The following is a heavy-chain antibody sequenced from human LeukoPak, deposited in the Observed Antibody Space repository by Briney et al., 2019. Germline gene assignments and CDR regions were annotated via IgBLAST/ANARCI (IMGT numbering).Heavy chain of an antibody. J-gene: IGHJ6*03. CDR1: GYTLTELS. CDR2: FDPEDGET. CDR3: AGATLTYSSSHYYYYYYMDV. D-gene: IGHD6-6*01. Sequence: ASVKVSCKVSGYTLTELSMHWVRQAPGKGLEWMGGFDPEDGETIYAQKFQGRVTMTEDTSTDTAYMELGSLRSEDTAVYYCAGATLTYSSSHYYYYYYMDVWGKGTTVTVSS. V-gene: IGHV1-24*01.